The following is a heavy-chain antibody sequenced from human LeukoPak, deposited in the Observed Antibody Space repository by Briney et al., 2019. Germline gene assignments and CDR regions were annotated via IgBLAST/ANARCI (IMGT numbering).Heavy chain of an antibody. D-gene: IGHD3-9*01. CDR2: ISGSGGST. J-gene: IGHJ4*02. CDR1: GFTFSSYA. V-gene: IGHV3-23*01. Sequence: PGGSLRLSCAASGFTFSSYAMSWVRQAPGKGLEWVSAISGSGGSTYYADSVKGRFTISRDNSKNTLYLQMNSLRAEDTAVYYCAKDLGPVLRYFDWPNLDYWGQGTLVTVSS. CDR3: AKDLGPVLRYFDWPNLDY.